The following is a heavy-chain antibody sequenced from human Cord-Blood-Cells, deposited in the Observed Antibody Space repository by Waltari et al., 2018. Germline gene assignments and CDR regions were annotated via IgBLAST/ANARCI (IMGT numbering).Heavy chain of an antibody. Sequence: QVQLVESGGGVVQPGRSLRLSCAASGFTFSTYGLHWVRQAPGKGLEWVAVIWYDGSNKYYADSVKGRFTISRDNSKNTLYLQMNSLRAEDTAVYYCARSAATTDYWGQGTLVTVSS. CDR2: IWYDGSNK. D-gene: IGHD2-15*01. CDR1: GFTFSTYG. CDR3: ARSAATTDY. V-gene: IGHV3-33*01. J-gene: IGHJ4*02.